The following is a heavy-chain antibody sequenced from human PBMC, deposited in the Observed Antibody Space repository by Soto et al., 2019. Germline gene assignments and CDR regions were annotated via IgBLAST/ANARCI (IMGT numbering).Heavy chain of an antibody. Sequence: QVQLVESGGGVVQPGTSLRLSCVGSGFTFRSFVIHWVRQAPGKGLEWVALTSYDGSNTYYVDSVKGRFTISRDNSKNTGDLQMDSLRVEDTAFYYCARWGTTGGVDFWGQGTLVSVSS. D-gene: IGHD3-16*01. CDR2: TSYDGSNT. V-gene: IGHV3-30*03. J-gene: IGHJ4*02. CDR1: GFTFRSFV. CDR3: ARWGTTGGVDF.